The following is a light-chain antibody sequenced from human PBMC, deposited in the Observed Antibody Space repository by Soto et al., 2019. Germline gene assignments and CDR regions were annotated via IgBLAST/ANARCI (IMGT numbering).Light chain of an antibody. Sequence: QSALTQPASVSGSPGQSITISCTGTSSDVGGYNYVSWYQQHPGKAPKLIIYEVSNRPSGVSNRFSGSKSGNTASLTISGLQAEDEDDYYCNSYTSKSTGVFGTGTKVDRP. V-gene: IGLV2-14*01. CDR3: NSYTSKSTGV. CDR1: SSDVGGYNY. J-gene: IGLJ1*01. CDR2: EVS.